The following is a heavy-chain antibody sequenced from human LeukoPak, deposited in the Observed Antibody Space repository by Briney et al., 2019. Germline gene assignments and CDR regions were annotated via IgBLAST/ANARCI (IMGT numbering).Heavy chain of an antibody. V-gene: IGHV1-69*05. CDR1: GGTFSSYA. CDR2: IIPIFGTA. CDR3: GRGAAMVYYYYMDV. J-gene: IGHJ6*03. Sequence: ASVKVSCKASGGTFSSYAISWVRQAPGQGLEWMGEIIPIFGTANYAQKFQGRVTITTDESTSTAYMELSSLRSEDTAVYYCGRGAAMVYYYYMDVWGKGTTVTVSS. D-gene: IGHD2-2*01.